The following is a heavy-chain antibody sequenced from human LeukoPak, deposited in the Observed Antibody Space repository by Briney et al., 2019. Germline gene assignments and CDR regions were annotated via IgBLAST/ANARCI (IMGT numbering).Heavy chain of an antibody. CDR1: GFTFVDYA. V-gene: IGHV3-49*04. D-gene: IGHD2/OR15-2a*01. CDR2: IRSNPYGGTT. J-gene: IGHJ4*02. CDR3: TRGLLPGY. Sequence: PTGGSLRLSCTASGFTFVDYAMTWVRQAPGKWLEWVGFIRSNPYGGTTEYAASVKGRFTISRDDSKSIAYLQMNSLKTEDTAVYYCTRGLLPGYWGQGTLVTVSS.